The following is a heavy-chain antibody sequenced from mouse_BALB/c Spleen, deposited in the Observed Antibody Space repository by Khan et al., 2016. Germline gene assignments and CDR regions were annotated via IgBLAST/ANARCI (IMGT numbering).Heavy chain of an antibody. V-gene: IGHV3-1*02. D-gene: IGHD1-1*01. J-gene: IGHJ2*01. CDR1: GYSITSGYS. CDR3: TRGDYYGSGY. CDR2: IHYSGST. Sequence: EVQLQESGPDLVKPSQSLSLTCTVTGYSITSGYSWHWIRQFPGNKLEWMAYIHYSGSTNYNPSLKSRISITRDTSKNQFFLQLISVTTEDTSTYYCTRGDYYGSGYWGQGTTLTVSS.